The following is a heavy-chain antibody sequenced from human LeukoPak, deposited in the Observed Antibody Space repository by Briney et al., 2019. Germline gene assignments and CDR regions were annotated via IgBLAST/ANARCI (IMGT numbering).Heavy chain of an antibody. Sequence: ASVKVSCKASGYTFTGYYMHWVRQAPGQGLEWMGWINPNSGGTNYAQKIQGRVTMTRDTSISTAYMELSRLRSDDTAVYYCARGYPITIFGVVITPFFDYWGQGTLVTVSS. CDR1: GYTFTGYY. D-gene: IGHD3-3*01. CDR2: INPNSGGT. CDR3: ARGYPITIFGVVITPFFDY. J-gene: IGHJ4*02. V-gene: IGHV1-2*02.